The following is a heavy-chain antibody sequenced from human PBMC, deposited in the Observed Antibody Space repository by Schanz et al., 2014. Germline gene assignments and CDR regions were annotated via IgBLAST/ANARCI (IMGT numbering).Heavy chain of an antibody. CDR1: GASISSGGYY. CDR3: ARHGGIRYYPRDV. CDR2: ISYSGST. V-gene: IGHV4-31*03. Sequence: QVQLQESGPGLVKPSQTLSLTCTVSGASISSGGYYWDWIRLLPGKGLEWIGYISYSGSTSFNPSLKSRLTMSIDTSKNQFSLRLSTVTAADTAVYYCARHGGIRYYPRDVWGQGTTVTVSS. D-gene: IGHD3-16*01. J-gene: IGHJ6*02.